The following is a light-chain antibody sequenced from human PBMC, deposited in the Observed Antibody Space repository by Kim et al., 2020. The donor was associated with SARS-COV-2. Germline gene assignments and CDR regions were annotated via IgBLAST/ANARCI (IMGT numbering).Light chain of an antibody. CDR2: MAS. V-gene: IGKV1-5*03. Sequence: ASAGDRVTITCRTSQSIDYRLAWYQHKPGTAPKLLIYMASRLEGGVPLRFSGSGSGTYFTLTINSLQPDDVATYYCQRYDTCAKKFGQGTKVDIK. J-gene: IGKJ1*01. CDR3: QRYDTCAKK. CDR1: QSIDYR.